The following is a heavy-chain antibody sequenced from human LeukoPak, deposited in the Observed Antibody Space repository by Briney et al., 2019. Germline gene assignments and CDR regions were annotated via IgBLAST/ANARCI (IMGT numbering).Heavy chain of an antibody. Sequence: SETLSLTCTVSGGSISSSGYDWGWIRQPPGKGLEWIANIYYSGSAYYNPSLMSRVTVSVDTSKNQFSLRLSSVTAADTAVYYCARRNSYFDYWGQGTLVTVSS. V-gene: IGHV4-39*01. J-gene: IGHJ4*02. CDR3: ARRNSYFDY. CDR2: IYYSGSA. CDR1: GGSISSSGYD.